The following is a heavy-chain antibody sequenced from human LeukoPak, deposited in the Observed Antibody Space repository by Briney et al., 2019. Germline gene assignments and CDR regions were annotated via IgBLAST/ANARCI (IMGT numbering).Heavy chain of an antibody. V-gene: IGHV1-18*01. J-gene: IGHJ4*02. CDR3: ARLSKDIVVVLAAIVDY. CDR2: ISAYNGNT. Sequence: GASVKVSCKASGYTFTSYGISWVRQAPGQGLEWMGWISAYNGNTNYAQKLQGRVTMTTDTSTSTAYMGLRSLRSDDTAVYYCARLSKDIVVVLAAIVDYWGQGTLVTVSS. CDR1: GYTFTSYG. D-gene: IGHD2-2*02.